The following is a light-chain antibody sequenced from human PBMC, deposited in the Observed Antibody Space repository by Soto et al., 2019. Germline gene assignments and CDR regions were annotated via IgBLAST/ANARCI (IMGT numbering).Light chain of an antibody. CDR2: KAS. Sequence: DIQMTQSPSTLSASVGDRVTITCRASQSISSWLAWYQQKPGKAPKLLIYKASSLESGVPSRFSGSGSGTEFTLTISSLQPDDFATYYGQQYNSFTFGGGTKVEIK. CDR3: QQYNSFT. J-gene: IGKJ4*01. V-gene: IGKV1-5*03. CDR1: QSISSW.